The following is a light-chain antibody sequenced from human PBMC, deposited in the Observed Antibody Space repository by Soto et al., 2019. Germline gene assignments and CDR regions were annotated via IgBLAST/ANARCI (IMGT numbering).Light chain of an antibody. CDR2: LGS. CDR1: QSLLHSNGYNY. CDR3: MQALQTPNT. V-gene: IGKV2-28*01. J-gene: IGKJ2*01. Sequence: DIVMTQSPLSLPVTPGEPASISCRSSQSLLHSNGYNYLDWYLQKPGQSPQLLIYLGSNRASGVPDRFSGSGSGTDFTLKSSRVEAEDVGVYYCMQALQTPNTCGQGTKLEIK.